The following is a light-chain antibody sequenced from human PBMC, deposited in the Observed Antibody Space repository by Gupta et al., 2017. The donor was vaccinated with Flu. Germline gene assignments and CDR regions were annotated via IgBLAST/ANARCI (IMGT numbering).Light chain of an antibody. CDR1: SSDIDYYDY. CDR3: SSYTSTNAVVV. Sequence: SALTQPASVSGSPGQSIAISCTGTSSDIDYYDYVSWYQQRPGTAPELLIFEVSRRPSGISDRFSGSKAGNTASLTISVLLSEDEAYYYCSSYTSTNAVVVFGGGTRLTVL. V-gene: IGLV2-14*01. CDR2: EVS. J-gene: IGLJ2*01.